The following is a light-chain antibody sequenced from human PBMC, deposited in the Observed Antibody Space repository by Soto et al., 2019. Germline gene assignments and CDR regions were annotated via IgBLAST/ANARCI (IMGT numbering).Light chain of an antibody. V-gene: IGKV1-6*01. Sequence: IQMTQSPSSLSASVGDRVTITCRASQGVRDAVGWYQQQPGKAPKLVIYSASTLQSGVPSRSSGSGSGTDFTLTISGLQTEAVTNDYFLQEINYPLNFGGGTKVDIK. J-gene: IGKJ4*01. CDR1: QGVRDA. CDR3: LQEINYPLN. CDR2: SAS.